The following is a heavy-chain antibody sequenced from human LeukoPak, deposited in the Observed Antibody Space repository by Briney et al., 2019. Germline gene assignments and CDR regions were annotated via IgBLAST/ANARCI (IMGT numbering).Heavy chain of an antibody. CDR3: AELGITMIGGV. CDR2: IREDGGHT. V-gene: IGHV3-7*01. D-gene: IGHD3-10*02. Sequence: PGGSLRLSCVTSGFTFTNHWMSWVRQAPGKGLEWVANIREDGGHTNYVDSVKGRFTISRDNAKNSLFLQMNSLRAEDTAVYYCAELGITMIGGVWGKGTTVTISS. J-gene: IGHJ6*04. CDR1: GFTFTNHW.